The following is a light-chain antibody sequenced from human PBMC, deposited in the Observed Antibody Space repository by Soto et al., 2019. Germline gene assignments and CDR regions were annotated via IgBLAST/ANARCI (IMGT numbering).Light chain of an antibody. CDR3: QSYDSSLSAWV. V-gene: IGLV1-40*01. CDR1: SSNIGAAYD. CDR2: ANN. J-gene: IGLJ3*02. Sequence: QSVLTQPPSVSGAPGQRVTISCTGSSSNIGAAYDVPWYQQLPGRAPKLLIYANNSRPSGVPDRFSASRSGTSASLAIAGLQADDEADYYCQSYDSSLSAWVFGGGTKLNVL.